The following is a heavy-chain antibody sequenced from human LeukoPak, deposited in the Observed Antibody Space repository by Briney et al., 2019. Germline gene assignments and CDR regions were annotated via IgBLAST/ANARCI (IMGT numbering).Heavy chain of an antibody. V-gene: IGHV1-69*13. CDR3: ARGEPRIVVVPAAILYYGMDV. D-gene: IGHD2-2*01. CDR1: GGTFISYA. CDR2: IIPIFGTA. Sequence: SVKVSCKASGGTFISYAISWVRQAPGQGLEWMGGIIPIFGTANYAQKFQGRVTITADESTSTAYMELSSLRSEDTAVYCCARGEPRIVVVPAAILYYGMDVWGQGTTVTVSS. J-gene: IGHJ6*02.